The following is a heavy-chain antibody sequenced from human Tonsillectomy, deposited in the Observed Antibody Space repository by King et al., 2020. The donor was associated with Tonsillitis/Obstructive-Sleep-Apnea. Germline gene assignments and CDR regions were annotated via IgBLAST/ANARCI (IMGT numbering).Heavy chain of an antibody. V-gene: IGHV3-23*04. CDR3: AKAPTALPALFDY. D-gene: IGHD2-2*01. J-gene: IGHJ4*02. Sequence: VQLVESGGGLVQPGESLRLSCATSGFTFSNSAMSWVRQAPETGLEWVSAISGSGGSTYYAESVTGRFTISRDNSKNTLYLDMNTLRAEDTAVYYCAKAPTALPALFDYWGQGTLVTVSS. CDR1: GFTFSNSA. CDR2: ISGSGGST.